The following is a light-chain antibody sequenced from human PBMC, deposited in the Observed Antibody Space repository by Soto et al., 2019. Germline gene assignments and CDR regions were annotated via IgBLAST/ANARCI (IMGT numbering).Light chain of an antibody. J-gene: IGKJ4*01. CDR1: QTISTW. CDR2: DAS. Sequence: IQMTQSPSTLSASVGDRATITCRASQTISTWLAWYQQKSGKAPNLLIYDASTLESGVPSRFSGSGSGTEFTLTISSLQPDDFATYYCQQYDSYSPLTFGGGTKVDIK. CDR3: QQYDSYSPLT. V-gene: IGKV1-5*01.